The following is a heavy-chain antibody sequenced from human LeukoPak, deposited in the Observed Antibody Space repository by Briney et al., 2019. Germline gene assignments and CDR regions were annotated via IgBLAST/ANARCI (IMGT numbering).Heavy chain of an antibody. CDR3: AREFLHDYVWGSECFDY. CDR2: INWNGGST. Sequence: GGSLRLSCAASGFTFDDYGMSWVRQAPGKGLEWVSGINWNGGSTGYADSVKGRFTISRDNAKNSLYLQMNSLRAEDTALYYCAREFLHDYVWGSECFDYWGQGTLVTVSS. D-gene: IGHD3-16*01. CDR1: GFTFDDYG. J-gene: IGHJ4*02. V-gene: IGHV3-20*04.